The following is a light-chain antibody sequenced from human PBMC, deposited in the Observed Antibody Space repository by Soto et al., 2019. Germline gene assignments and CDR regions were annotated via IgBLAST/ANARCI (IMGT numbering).Light chain of an antibody. CDR2: GAS. CDR3: QQYNYWPLT. J-gene: IGKJ4*01. CDR1: QSVSRY. Sequence: EIVMTQSPATLSVSPGERVTLSCRASQSVSRYLAWYQQRPGKAPRPLIYGASTRVTGIPARFSASGSGTEFTLTISSLQSEDFAVYYCQQYNYWPLTFGGGTKV. V-gene: IGKV3-15*01.